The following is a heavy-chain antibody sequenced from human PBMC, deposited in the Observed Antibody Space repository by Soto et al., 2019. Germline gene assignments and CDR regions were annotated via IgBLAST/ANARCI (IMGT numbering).Heavy chain of an antibody. CDR1: GYTFTNYG. CDR2: ISADNGIT. Sequence: QVQLVQSGAEVKKPGASVKVSCKASGYTFTNYGLTWVRQAPGQGLEWMGWISADNGITSYTQKLQGRVTMTTDTSTNTAYMELRSLTSDDTAVYYCARRGVLPEYWGQGTLVTVSS. D-gene: IGHD3-10*01. J-gene: IGHJ4*02. V-gene: IGHV1-18*01. CDR3: ARRGVLPEY.